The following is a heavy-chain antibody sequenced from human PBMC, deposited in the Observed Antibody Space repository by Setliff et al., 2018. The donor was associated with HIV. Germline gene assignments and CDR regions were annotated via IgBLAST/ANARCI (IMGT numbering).Heavy chain of an antibody. CDR1: GDSITSGYY. J-gene: IGHJ3*02. CDR2: IYHSGST. V-gene: IGHV4-38-2*02. CDR3: ARGYYDILTGYGFNAFDI. D-gene: IGHD3-9*01. Sequence: SETLSLTCTVSGDSITSGYYWGWIRQPPGKGLEWIGSIYHSGSTYYDPSLKSRVTISVDTSKNQFSLKLSSVTAADTAVYYCARGYYDILTGYGFNAFDIWGQGTVVTVSS.